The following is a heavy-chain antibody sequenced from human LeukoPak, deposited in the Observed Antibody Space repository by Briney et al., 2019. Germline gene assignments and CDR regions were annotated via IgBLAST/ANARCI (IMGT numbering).Heavy chain of an antibody. D-gene: IGHD2-15*01. J-gene: IGHJ4*02. V-gene: IGHV1-46*01. Sequence: ASVKVSCTASGYAFTTYYTHWLRQAPGQGPEWMGIISPNGGSTSYAQKFQGRVTMARDTSTSTVYMELSSLKSEDTAVYYCARDIIVTDHDIGYWGQGTLVTVSS. CDR1: GYAFTTYY. CDR3: ARDIIVTDHDIGY. CDR2: ISPNGGST.